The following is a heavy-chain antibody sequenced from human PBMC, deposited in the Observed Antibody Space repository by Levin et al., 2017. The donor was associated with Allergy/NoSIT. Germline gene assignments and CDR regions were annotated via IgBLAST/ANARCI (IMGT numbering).Heavy chain of an antibody. V-gene: IGHV4-39*02. CDR1: GGSITSTIHY. D-gene: IGHD1-1*01. J-gene: IGHJ4*02. CDR3: ARSRLDHFDY. CDR2: ISYSGNT. Sequence: ETLSLTCNVSGGSITSTIHYWVWIRQSPGKGLEWIGSISYSGNTYYKSSLRSRVTMSVDTSNNHFSLKLTSVNAADTAIYYCARSRLDHFDYWGQGRLVTVSS.